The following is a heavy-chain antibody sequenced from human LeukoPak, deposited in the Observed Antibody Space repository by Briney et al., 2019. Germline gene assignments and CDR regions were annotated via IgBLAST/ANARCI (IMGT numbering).Heavy chain of an antibody. D-gene: IGHD3-16*01. CDR1: GGSLNDYY. J-gene: IGHJ4*02. Sequence: PSKTLSLTCAVYGGSLNDYYWSWIRQAPGKGLEWIGEINHSGVTNYNPSLKSRVTMSVDTSKNQFSLKLSSVTAADTAVYYCARDVRGGATDYWGQGTLVTVSS. CDR3: ARDVRGGATDY. V-gene: IGHV4-34*10. CDR2: INHSGVT.